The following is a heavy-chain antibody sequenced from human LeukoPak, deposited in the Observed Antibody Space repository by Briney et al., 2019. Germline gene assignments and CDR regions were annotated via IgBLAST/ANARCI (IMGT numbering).Heavy chain of an antibody. D-gene: IGHD3-22*01. CDR1: GFTFDTYT. CDR2: IASDTTYI. J-gene: IGHJ4*02. Sequence: GGSLRLSCEASGFTFDTYTFNWVRQAPGKGLEWVSSIASDTTYIKYADSVKGRFTVSRGNAKNSVFLEMKSLRADDTAIYFCARDYYDSSASATFDYWGRGALVTVSS. V-gene: IGHV3-21*06. CDR3: ARDYYDSSASATFDY.